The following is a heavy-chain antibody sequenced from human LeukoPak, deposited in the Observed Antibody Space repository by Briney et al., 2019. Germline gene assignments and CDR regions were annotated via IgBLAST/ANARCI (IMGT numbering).Heavy chain of an antibody. V-gene: IGHV3-30*18. J-gene: IGHJ4*02. CDR2: ISHEGNDK. CDR1: GFTFNLYG. D-gene: IGHD5-24*01. Sequence: GGSLRLSCAASGFTFNLYGMNWVRQAPGKGLEWVAVISHEGNDKYYADSAKGRFTISRDNSKNTLYLQINSLRTDDTAVYYCAKDQGDGYNYGPDYWGQGTLVTVSS. CDR3: AKDQGDGYNYGPDY.